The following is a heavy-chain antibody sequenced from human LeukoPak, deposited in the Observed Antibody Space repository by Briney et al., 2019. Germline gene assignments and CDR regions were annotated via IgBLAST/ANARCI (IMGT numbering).Heavy chain of an antibody. CDR3: ARTDSGSYYYFDY. J-gene: IGHJ4*02. D-gene: IGHD1-26*01. CDR1: GFTFSSYS. V-gene: IGHV3-21*01. Sequence: GGSLRLFCAASGFTFSSYSMNWVRQAPGKGLEWVSSISSSSSYIYYADSVKGRFTISRDNAKNSLYLQMNSLRAEDTAVYYCARTDSGSYYYFDYWGQGTLVTVSS. CDR2: ISSSSSYI.